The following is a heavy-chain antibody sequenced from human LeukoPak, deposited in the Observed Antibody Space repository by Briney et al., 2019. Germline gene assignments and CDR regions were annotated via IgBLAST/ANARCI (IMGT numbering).Heavy chain of an antibody. CDR2: IYYSGST. Sequence: SETLSLTCTVSGGSISSSSYYWGWIRQPPGKGLEWIGSIYYSGSTYYNPSLKSRVTISVDTSKNQFSLKLSSVTAADTAVYYCARLPVGATRSFDYWGQGTLVTVSS. D-gene: IGHD1-26*01. CDR3: ARLPVGATRSFDY. J-gene: IGHJ4*02. V-gene: IGHV4-39*01. CDR1: GGSISSSSYY.